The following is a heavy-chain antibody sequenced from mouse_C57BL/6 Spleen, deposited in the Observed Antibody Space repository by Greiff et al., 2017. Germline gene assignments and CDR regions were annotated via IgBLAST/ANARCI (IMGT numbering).Heavy chain of an antibody. J-gene: IGHJ3*01. CDR1: GYTFTSYW. CDR3: AMGAGTGLFAY. D-gene: IGHD3-3*01. Sequence: QVQLQQPGAELVKPGASVKVSCKASGYTFTSYWMHWVKQRPGQGLEWIGRIHPSDSDTNYNQKFKGKATLSVDKSSSTAYMQLSSLTSEDSAVYYWAMGAGTGLFAYWGQGTLVTVSA. CDR2: IHPSDSDT. V-gene: IGHV1-74*01.